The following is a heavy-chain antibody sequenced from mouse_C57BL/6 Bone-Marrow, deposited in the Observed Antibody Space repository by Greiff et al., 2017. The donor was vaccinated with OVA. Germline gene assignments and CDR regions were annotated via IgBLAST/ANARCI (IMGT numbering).Heavy chain of an antibody. CDR3: ARGLYYSKDYFDY. J-gene: IGHJ2*01. CDR2: ISYDGSN. Sequence: DVKLVESGPGLVKPSQSLSLTCSVTGYSITSGYYWNWIRQFPGNKLEWMGYISYDGSNNYNPSLKNRISITRDTSKNQFFLKLNSVTTEDTATYYCARGLYYSKDYFDYWGQGTTLTVSS. D-gene: IGHD2-5*01. CDR1: GYSITSGYY. V-gene: IGHV3-6*01.